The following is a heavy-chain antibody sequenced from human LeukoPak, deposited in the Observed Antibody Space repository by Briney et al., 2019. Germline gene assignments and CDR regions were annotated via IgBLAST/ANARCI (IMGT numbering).Heavy chain of an antibody. CDR3: ARGSASASWLIQH. CDR1: GGSFSDYF. D-gene: IGHD6-13*01. Sequence: SETLSLTCAVYGGSFSDYFWNWIRQPPGRGLEWVGEIVLHGNTHYNPSLRSRVTISLDTSKNQFSLKLSSVTAADTAAYYCARGSASASWLIQHWGQGTLVTVSS. V-gene: IGHV4-34*01. J-gene: IGHJ1*01. CDR2: IVLHGNT.